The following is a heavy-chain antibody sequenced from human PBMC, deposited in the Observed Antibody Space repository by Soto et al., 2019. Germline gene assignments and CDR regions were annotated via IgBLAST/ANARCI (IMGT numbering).Heavy chain of an antibody. V-gene: IGHV3-7*01. Sequence: EVRLVESGGGLVQPGGSLRLSCVASGFTFSNFWMSWVRQAPGKGLEWVANIKGDGSEKRYVDSVKGRVTISRDNAKNLVYLQMNSLRVEDTALYYCGRDEVRNGVGVWGQGTTVTVSS. CDR2: IKGDGSEK. J-gene: IGHJ6*02. CDR3: GRDEVRNGVGV. CDR1: GFTFSNFW.